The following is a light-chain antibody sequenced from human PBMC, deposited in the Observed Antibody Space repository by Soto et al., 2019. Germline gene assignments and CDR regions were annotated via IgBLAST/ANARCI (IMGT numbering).Light chain of an antibody. CDR1: QSISSN. CDR2: GAS. V-gene: IGKV3-15*01. CDR3: QQYNDWPFT. J-gene: IGKJ3*01. Sequence: TVMTQSPDTLSVSAGERVTLSCRASQSISSNLAWYQQKPGQAPRLLIYGASTRATGNAARFSGSGSGTEFSLTISSLQSEDFAVYYCQQYNDWPFTFGPGTKVDVK.